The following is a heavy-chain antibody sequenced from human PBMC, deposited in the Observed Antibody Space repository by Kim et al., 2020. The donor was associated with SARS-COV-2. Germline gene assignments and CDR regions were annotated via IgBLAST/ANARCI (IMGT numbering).Heavy chain of an antibody. CDR2: ISYSGRT. D-gene: IGHD3-3*01. J-gene: IGHJ6*03. Sequence: SETLSLTCTVSGGSISSNDYYWDWIRQPPGKGLEWIGSISYSGRTYYNPSLKSRVTISVDTSKNQISLKLSSVTAADTGVYYCARGIFGVVIIPYYYYYMDVWGKGNTVTVS. V-gene: IGHV4-39*01. CDR1: GGSISSNDYY. CDR3: ARGIFGVVIIPYYYYYMDV.